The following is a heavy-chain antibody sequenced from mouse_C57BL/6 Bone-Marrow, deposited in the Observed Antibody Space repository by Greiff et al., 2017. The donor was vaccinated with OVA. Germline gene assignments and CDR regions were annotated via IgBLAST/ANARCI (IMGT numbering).Heavy chain of an antibody. CDR1: GFSLTSYG. CDR3: ARRDGYYGNYHAMDY. D-gene: IGHD2-1*01. Sequence: QVQLQQSGPGLVQPSQSLSITCPVSGFSLTSYGVHWVRQSPGKGLEWLGVIWSGGSTDYNAAFISRLSISKDNSKSQVFLKMNSLQADDTAIYYCARRDGYYGNYHAMDYWGQGTSVTVSS. V-gene: IGHV2-2*01. CDR2: IWSGGST. J-gene: IGHJ4*01.